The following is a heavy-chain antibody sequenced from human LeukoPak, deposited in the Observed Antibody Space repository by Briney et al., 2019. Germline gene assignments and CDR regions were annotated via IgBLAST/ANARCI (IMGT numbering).Heavy chain of an antibody. J-gene: IGHJ4*02. V-gene: IGHV1-2*02. CDR1: GYTFTGYY. CDR3: ARDGAQSGTLFDY. CDR2: INPNSGGT. Sequence: EASVKVFCKASGYTFTGYYMHWVRQAPGQGLEWMGWINPNSGGTNYAQKFQGRVTMTRDTSISTAYMELSLRSDDTAVYYCARDGAQSGTLFDYWGQGTLVTVSS. D-gene: IGHD1-26*01.